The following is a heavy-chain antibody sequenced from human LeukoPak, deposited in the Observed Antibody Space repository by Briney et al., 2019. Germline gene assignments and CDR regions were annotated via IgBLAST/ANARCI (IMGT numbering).Heavy chain of an antibody. V-gene: IGHV1-69*01. D-gene: IGHD3-3*01. J-gene: IGHJ4*02. CDR3: ARAPTRSYDFVW. CDR1: GGTFSSYA. Sequence: SVKVSCKASGGTFSSYAISWVRQAPGQGLEWMEGIIPIFATTNYAQKFQGRVTISADESTSTAYMELSSLRSEDTAIYYCARAPTRSYDFVWWGQGTLVTVSS. CDR2: IIPIFATT.